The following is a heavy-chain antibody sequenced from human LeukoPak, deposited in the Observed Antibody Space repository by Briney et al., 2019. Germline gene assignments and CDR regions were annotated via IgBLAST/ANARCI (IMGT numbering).Heavy chain of an antibody. Sequence: SVKVSCKASGDTFSSYAISWVRQAPGQGLEWMGRIIPILGIANYAQKFQGRVTITADKSTSTAYMELSSLRSEDTAVYYCASIILTGYSNWFDPWGQGTLVTVSS. CDR2: IIPILGIA. V-gene: IGHV1-69*04. CDR3: ASIILTGYSNWFDP. J-gene: IGHJ5*02. D-gene: IGHD3-9*01. CDR1: GDTFSSYA.